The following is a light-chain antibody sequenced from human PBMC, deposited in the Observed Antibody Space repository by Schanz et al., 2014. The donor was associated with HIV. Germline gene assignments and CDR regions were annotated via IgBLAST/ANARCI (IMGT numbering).Light chain of an antibody. V-gene: IGLV2-14*03. Sequence: QSVLTQPASVSGSLGQSITISCTGTSSDVGGYNYVSWYQHHPGQAPKLLIYDVTYRPSGISNRFSGSKSGNTASLTISGLQAEDEADYYCCSYAGSGTSNWVFGGGTKLTVL. CDR1: SSDVGGYNY. CDR3: CSYAGSGTSNWV. CDR2: DVT. J-gene: IGLJ3*02.